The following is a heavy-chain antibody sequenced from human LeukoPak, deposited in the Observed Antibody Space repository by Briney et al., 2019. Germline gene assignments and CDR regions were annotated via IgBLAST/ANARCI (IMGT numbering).Heavy chain of an antibody. Sequence: SETLSLTCTVSGGSISSSSYCWGWIRQPPGKGLEWIGSIYYSGSTYYNPSLKSRVTISVDTSKNQSSLKLSSVTAADTAVYYCAREADNFDYWGQGTLVTVSS. J-gene: IGHJ4*02. CDR3: AREADNFDY. CDR2: IYYSGST. V-gene: IGHV4-39*07. CDR1: GGSISSSSYC.